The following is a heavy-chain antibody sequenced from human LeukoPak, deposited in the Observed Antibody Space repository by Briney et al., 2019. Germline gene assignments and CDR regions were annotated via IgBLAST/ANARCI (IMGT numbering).Heavy chain of an antibody. V-gene: IGHV4-59*01. CDR3: ARGPYPVGVPRSYSYYYYMDV. CDR2: IYYSGST. CDR1: GGSISGYY. Sequence: PSETLSLTCTVSGGSISGYYWSWTRQPPGKGLEWTGYIYYSGSTNYNPSLKSRVTISVDTSKNQFSLKLSSVTAADTAVYYCARGPYPVGVPRSYSYYYYMDVWGKGTTVTVSS. D-gene: IGHD3-3*01. J-gene: IGHJ6*03.